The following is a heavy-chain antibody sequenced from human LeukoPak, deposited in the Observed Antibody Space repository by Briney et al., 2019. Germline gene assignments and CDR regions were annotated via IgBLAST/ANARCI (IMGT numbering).Heavy chain of an antibody. D-gene: IGHD2-15*01. Sequence: GGSLRLSCAASGFTFSSYGMHWVRQAPGKGLEWVAVISYDGSNKYYADSVKGRFTISRDNSKNTLYLQMNSLRAEDTAVYYCARDGWGAYCSGGSCPPYYFDYWGQGTLVTVSS. V-gene: IGHV3-30*03. J-gene: IGHJ4*02. CDR2: ISYDGSNK. CDR1: GFTFSSYG. CDR3: ARDGWGAYCSGGSCPPYYFDY.